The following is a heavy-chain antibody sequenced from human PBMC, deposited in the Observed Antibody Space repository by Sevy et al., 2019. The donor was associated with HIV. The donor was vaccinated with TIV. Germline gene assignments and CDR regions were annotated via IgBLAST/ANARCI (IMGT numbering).Heavy chain of an antibody. CDR2: INQDGGAK. CDR3: TTSFGVIAGDDFDY. D-gene: IGHD3-3*01. Sequence: GSLRLSCAASGFTLSTTWMTWVRQAPGKGLEWVANINQDGGAKYYVDSVKGRFTISRDNTKNSLYLQMRSLRVEDTAVYYCTTSFGVIAGDDFDYWGQGTLVTVSS. CDR1: GFTLSTTW. V-gene: IGHV3-7*01. J-gene: IGHJ4*01.